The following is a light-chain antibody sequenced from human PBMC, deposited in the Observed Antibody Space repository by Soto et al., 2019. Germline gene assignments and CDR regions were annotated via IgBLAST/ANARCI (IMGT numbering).Light chain of an antibody. J-gene: IGLJ3*02. CDR1: TGTVTSTHY. V-gene: IGLV7-46*01. CDR3: SLSDSGVRV. Sequence: QAVVTQEPSVTVSPGGTVTLTCDSSTGTVTSTHYPYWFQQKPGQVPRALIDDTSGKHSWTPARFSGSLLGGKPALFLSGAQYEDEADYYCSLSDSGVRVFGGGTKLTVL. CDR2: DTS.